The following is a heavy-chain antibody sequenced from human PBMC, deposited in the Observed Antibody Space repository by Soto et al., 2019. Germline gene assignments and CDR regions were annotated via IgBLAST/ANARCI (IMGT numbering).Heavy chain of an antibody. CDR2: VYSGGGT. CDR3: ARGRIQLWYPFDY. CDR1: GGSLRLYS. V-gene: IGHV4-59*01. J-gene: IGHJ4*02. Sequence: SETLSLTCTVSGGSLRLYSWSWIRQSPGKGLEWIGYVYSGGGTNYSPSFMGRVTISVDTTDNQFSLKLNSVTAADTAVYYCARGRIQLWYPFDYWGQGTLVTVSS. D-gene: IGHD5-18*01.